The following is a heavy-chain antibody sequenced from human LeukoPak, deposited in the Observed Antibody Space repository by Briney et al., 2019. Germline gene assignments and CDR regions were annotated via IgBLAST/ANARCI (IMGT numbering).Heavy chain of an antibody. CDR3: ARGDYYDSSGYPDY. CDR1: GYTFTGHY. CDR2: INPNSGGR. D-gene: IGHD3-22*01. Sequence: ASVKVSCKASGYTFTGHYMHWVRQAPGQGLEWMGWINPNSGGRDYAQKFQGRVTLTRDTSISTAYMELSRLRSDDTAVYHCARGDYYDSSGYPDYWGQGTLVTVCS. V-gene: IGHV1-2*02. J-gene: IGHJ4*02.